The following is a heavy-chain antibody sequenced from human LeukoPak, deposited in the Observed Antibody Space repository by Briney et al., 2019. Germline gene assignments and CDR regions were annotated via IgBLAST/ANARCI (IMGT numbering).Heavy chain of an antibody. Sequence: GESMKISCNGSRYTFSTHCIHSVPQMPSKHLHRTRIMNPGDSDTGYSPSFQGQVTISANESTTTAYLQWSSLKASDTTMYYCARHRAAGGSYYYGADVWGQGTTVTVSS. CDR2: MNPGDSDT. CDR1: RYTFSTHC. J-gene: IGHJ6*02. CDR3: ARHRAAGGSYYYGADV. V-gene: IGHV5-51*01. D-gene: IGHD6-13*01.